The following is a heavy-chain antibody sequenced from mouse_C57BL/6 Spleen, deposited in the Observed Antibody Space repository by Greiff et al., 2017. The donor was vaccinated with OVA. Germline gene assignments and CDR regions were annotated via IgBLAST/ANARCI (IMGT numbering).Heavy chain of an antibody. CDR1: GFTFTDYY. J-gene: IGHJ1*03. V-gene: IGHV7-3*01. CDR3: AKGSWYFDV. Sequence: EVKLMESGGGLVQPGGSLSLSCAASGFTFTDYYMSWVRQPPGKALEWLGFIRNKANGYTTEYSASVKGRFTISRDNSQSILYLQMNALRAEDSATYYCAKGSWYFDVWGTGTTVTVSS. CDR2: IRNKANGYTT.